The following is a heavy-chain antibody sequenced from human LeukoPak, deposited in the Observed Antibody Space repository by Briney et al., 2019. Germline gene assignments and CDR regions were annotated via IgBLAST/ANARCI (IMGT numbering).Heavy chain of an antibody. CDR3: ARENWYSDY. CDR2: VNPDSGGT. D-gene: IGHD1-1*01. V-gene: IGHV1-2*02. CDR1: GYTFTHYR. J-gene: IGHJ4*02. Sequence: ASVKVSCKASGYTFTHYRLHWVRQAHGQGLEWMGWVNPDSGGTNYQQNFQGRVTMTRDTSISTVYMELSRLRSDDTAVYYCARENWYSDYWGQGTLLTVSS.